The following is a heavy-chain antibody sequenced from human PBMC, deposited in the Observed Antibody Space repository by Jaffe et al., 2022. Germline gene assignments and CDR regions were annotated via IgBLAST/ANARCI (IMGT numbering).Heavy chain of an antibody. J-gene: IGHJ3*02. D-gene: IGHD2-8*02. CDR1: GGSFSGYY. Sequence: QVQLQQWGAGLLKPSETLSLTCAVYGGSFSGYYWSWIRQPPGKGLEWIGEINHSGSTNYNPSLKSRVTISVDTSKNQFSLKLSSVTAADTAVYYCARGRSWIVLVVYAMSDAFDIWGQGTMVTVSS. CDR3: ARGRSWIVLVVYAMSDAFDI. CDR2: INHSGST. V-gene: IGHV4-34*01.